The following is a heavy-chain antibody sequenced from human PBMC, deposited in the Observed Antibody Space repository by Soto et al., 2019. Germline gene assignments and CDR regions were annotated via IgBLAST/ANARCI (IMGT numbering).Heavy chain of an antibody. CDR1: GGSISSGDYS. CDR3: APGLTVFGLVRRVWFDT. V-gene: IGHV4-30-4*01. Sequence: SETVSLTCTVSGGSISSGDYSWSWVRQSPGKGLEWIGHIYNSGITYYNPSLKSRVVISIDTSRNQFCLRLNSLTAADRAVFFSAPGLTVFGLVRRVWFDTWGQGTVVTVSS. D-gene: IGHD3-3*01. J-gene: IGHJ5*02. CDR2: IYNSGIT.